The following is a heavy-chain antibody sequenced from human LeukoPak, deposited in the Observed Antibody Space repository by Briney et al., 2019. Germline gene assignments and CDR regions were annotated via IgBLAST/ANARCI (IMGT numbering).Heavy chain of an antibody. V-gene: IGHV4-34*01. J-gene: IGHJ4*02. D-gene: IGHD5-18*01. CDR2: INHSGST. Sequence: SETLSLTCAVYGGSFSGYYWSWIRQPPGKGLEWIGEINHSGSTNYNPSLKSRVTISVDTSKNQFSLKLSSLTAADTAVYYCARADGYSFDYWGQGTLVTVSS. CDR3: ARADGYSFDY. CDR1: GGSFSGYY.